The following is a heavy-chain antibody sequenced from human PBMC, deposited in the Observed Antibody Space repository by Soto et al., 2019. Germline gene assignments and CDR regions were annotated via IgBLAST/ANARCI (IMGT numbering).Heavy chain of an antibody. CDR3: TTVGDYYYYGMDV. J-gene: IGHJ6*02. CDR2: IKSKTDGGTT. D-gene: IGHD3-16*01. CDR1: GFTFSNAW. Sequence: PGGSLRLSCAASGFTFSNAWMSWVRQAPGKGLEWVGRIKSKTDGGTTDYAAPVKGGFTISRDDSKNTLYLQMNSLKTEDTAVYYCTTVGDYYYYGMDVWGQGTTVTVSS. V-gene: IGHV3-15*01.